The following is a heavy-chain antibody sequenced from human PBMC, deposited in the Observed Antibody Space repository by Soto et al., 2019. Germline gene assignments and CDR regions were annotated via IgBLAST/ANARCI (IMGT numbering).Heavy chain of an antibody. CDR2: IIPIFGTA. CDR1: GGTFSSYA. CDR3: AKDELTPTYYYYGMDV. V-gene: IGHV1-69*01. D-gene: IGHD1-26*01. J-gene: IGHJ6*02. Sequence: SVKVSCKASGGTFSSYAISWVRQAPGQGLEWMGGIIPIFGTANYAQKCQGRVTITADESTSTAYLELSSLRSEDTAVYYCAKDELTPTYYYYGMDVWGQGTTVTVSS.